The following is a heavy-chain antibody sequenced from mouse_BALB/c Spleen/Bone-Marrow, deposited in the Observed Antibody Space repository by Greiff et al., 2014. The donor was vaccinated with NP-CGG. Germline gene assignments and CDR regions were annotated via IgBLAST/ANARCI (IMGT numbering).Heavy chain of an antibody. J-gene: IGHJ3*01. CDR2: FYPGSGSI. Sequence: VQLVESGAELVKPGASVKLSCKASGYTFTEYIIHWVKQRPGQGLEWIGWFYPGSGSIKYNEKFKDKATLTADKSSSTAYMELSRLTSEDSAVYFCARHEDRLRAWFAYWGQGTLVTVSA. CDR3: ARHEDRLRAWFAY. V-gene: IGHV1-62-2*01. D-gene: IGHD3-2*02. CDR1: GYTFTEYI.